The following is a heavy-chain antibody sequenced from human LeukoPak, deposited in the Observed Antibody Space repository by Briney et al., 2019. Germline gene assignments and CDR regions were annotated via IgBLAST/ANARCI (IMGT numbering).Heavy chain of an antibody. J-gene: IGHJ4*02. V-gene: IGHV3-30*01. CDR2: ISSDGSKT. Sequence: PXXSPRLSCAASGFIFSNYAMHWVRQAPGKGLEWVALISSDGSKTYHADSVKGRFSISRDNSKNTLYLQLNSLRAEDTSVYYCARDSTYWYDSGSSGPHYFDYWGQGTLVTVSS. D-gene: IGHD3-10*01. CDR3: ARDSTYWYDSGSSGPHYFDY. CDR1: GFIFSNYA.